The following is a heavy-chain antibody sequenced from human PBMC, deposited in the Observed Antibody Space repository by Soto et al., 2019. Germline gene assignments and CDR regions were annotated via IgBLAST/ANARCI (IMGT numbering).Heavy chain of an antibody. Sequence: PSETLSLTCTVSGGSISSYDLSWIRQTPGKGLEWIGYIYYSGSTNYNPSLKSRVTISVDTSKNQFSLKLSSVTAADTAVYYCARSRTTVTPSGFQHWGQGTLVTVSS. J-gene: IGHJ1*01. CDR1: GGSISSYD. CDR3: ARSRTTVTPSGFQH. D-gene: IGHD4-17*01. V-gene: IGHV4-59*01. CDR2: IYYSGST.